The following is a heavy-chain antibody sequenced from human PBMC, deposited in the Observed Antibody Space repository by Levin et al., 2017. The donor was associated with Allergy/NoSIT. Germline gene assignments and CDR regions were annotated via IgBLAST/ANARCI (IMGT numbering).Heavy chain of an antibody. Sequence: ASVKVSCTASGYAFTSFALLWVRQAPGQRLEWMGWINAGNGDTKYSQKFQGRVTITRDTSASRAYMELSSLRSEDTAVYYCARGYNRGSLRPDYWGKGTMVTDSS. CDR2: INAGNGDT. CDR1: GYAFTSFA. D-gene: IGHD3-16*01. V-gene: IGHV1-3*01. CDR3: ARGYNRGSLRPDY. J-gene: IGHJ4*02.